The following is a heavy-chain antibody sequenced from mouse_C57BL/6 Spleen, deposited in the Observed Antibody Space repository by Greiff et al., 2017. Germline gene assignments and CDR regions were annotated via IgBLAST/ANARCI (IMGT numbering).Heavy chain of an antibody. J-gene: IGHJ3*01. V-gene: IGHV1-53*01. CDR2: INPSNGGT. D-gene: IGHD1-1*01. CDR1: GYTFTSYW. CDR3: ARHTTVKTWFAY. Sequence: QVQLQQSGTELVKPGASVKLSCKASGYTFTSYWMHWVKQRPGQGLEWIGNINPSNGGTNYNEKFKSKATLTVDKSSSTAYMQLSSLTSEDSAVYYCARHTTVKTWFAYWGQGTLVTVSA.